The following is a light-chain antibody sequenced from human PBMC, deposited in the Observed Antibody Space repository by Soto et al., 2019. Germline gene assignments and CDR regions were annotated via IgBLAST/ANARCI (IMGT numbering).Light chain of an antibody. CDR1: QSIGSW. CDR2: KAS. Sequence: DIQMTQSPSTLSASVGDRVTITCRASQSIGSWLAWYQQKPGKAPTLLIYKASSLESGVPSRFSGSGSGTEITLTISSLQPDHFAIYYCQYYGSYSPWTFGQGTKVEIK. V-gene: IGKV1-5*03. CDR3: QYYGSYSPWT. J-gene: IGKJ1*01.